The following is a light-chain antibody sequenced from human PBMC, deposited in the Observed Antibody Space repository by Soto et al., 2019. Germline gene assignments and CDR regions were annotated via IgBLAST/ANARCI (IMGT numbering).Light chain of an antibody. CDR1: QDIGND. J-gene: IGKJ1*01. CDR2: AAS. Sequence: AIQMTPSPSSLSASVGDRVTITCRASQDIGNDLGWYQQKPGKAPKLLIYAASSLQSGVPLRFSGSGSGTDFTLTISSLQPEDFAAYYCLQDNNYPRTFGQGTKVEIK. CDR3: LQDNNYPRT. V-gene: IGKV1-6*01.